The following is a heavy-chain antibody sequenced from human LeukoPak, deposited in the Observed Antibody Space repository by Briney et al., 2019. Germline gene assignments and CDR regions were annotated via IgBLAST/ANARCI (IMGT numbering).Heavy chain of an antibody. CDR1: GDSVSSNSVT. V-gene: IGHV6-1*01. D-gene: IGHD2-15*01. Sequence: SQTLSLTCAISGDSVSSNSVTWNWIRQSPSRGLEWLGRTYYRSKWYNDYAVSVKSRITINPDTSKNQFSLQLNSVTPEDTAVYYCAREHCSGGSCYSDYWGQGTLVTVSS. CDR3: AREHCSGGSCYSDY. CDR2: TYYRSKWYN. J-gene: IGHJ4*02.